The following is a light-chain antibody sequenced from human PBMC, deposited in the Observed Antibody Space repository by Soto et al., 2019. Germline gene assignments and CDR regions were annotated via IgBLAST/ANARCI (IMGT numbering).Light chain of an antibody. V-gene: IGLV2-23*01. CDR3: CSYAGSSTDVV. Sequence: QYALTQPASVSGSPGQSITISCTGTSSDVGSYNLVSWYQQHPGKAPKLMIYEGSKRPSGVSNRFSGSKSGNTASLTISGLQAEEEADYYCCSYAGSSTDVVFGGGTKLTVL. J-gene: IGLJ2*01. CDR1: SSDVGSYNL. CDR2: EGS.